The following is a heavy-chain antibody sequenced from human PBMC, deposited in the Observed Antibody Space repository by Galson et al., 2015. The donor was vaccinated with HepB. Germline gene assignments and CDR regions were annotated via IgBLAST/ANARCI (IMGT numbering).Heavy chain of an antibody. V-gene: IGHV1-8*01. Sequence: SVKVSCKASGYTFTSYEISWVRQATGQGLEWMGWMNPNSGNTGYAQKFQGRVTMARNTSISTAYMEMSNLGFEDTAIYYCARAVGVLGYCSGGNCYSNNYWGQGTLVTVSS. CDR1: GYTFTSYE. J-gene: IGHJ4*02. CDR3: ARAVGVLGYCSGGNCYSNNY. D-gene: IGHD2-15*01. CDR2: MNPNSGNT.